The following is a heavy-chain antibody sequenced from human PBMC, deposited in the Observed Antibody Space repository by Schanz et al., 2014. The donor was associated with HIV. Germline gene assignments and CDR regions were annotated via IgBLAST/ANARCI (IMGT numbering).Heavy chain of an antibody. CDR2: IHPNSGGT. CDR3: ASDLSVYSSSSSV. V-gene: IGHV1-2*02. Sequence: QVQLVQSGDEVTKPGASVKVSCKTSGNTFTGYYVHWVRQAPGQGLEWMGWIHPNSGGTKYAQKFEGRVAMTRDTSISTAYMELSRLRSDDTAVYYCASDLSVYSSSSSVWGQGTTVTVSS. CDR1: GNTFTGYY. D-gene: IGHD6-13*01. J-gene: IGHJ6*02.